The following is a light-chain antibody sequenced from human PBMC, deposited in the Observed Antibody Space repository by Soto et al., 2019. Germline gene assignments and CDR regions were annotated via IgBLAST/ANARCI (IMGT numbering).Light chain of an antibody. J-gene: IGKJ4*01. CDR3: QQRSNWPRT. CDR1: QSVSNNY. V-gene: IGKV3D-20*02. CDR2: GAS. Sequence: EIVLTQSPGTRSLSPGERATLSCRASQSVSNNYLAWYQQKPGQAPRLLIYGASNRATGIPDRFSGSGSGTDFTLTISSLEPEDFAVYYCQQRSNWPRTFGGGTKVDI.